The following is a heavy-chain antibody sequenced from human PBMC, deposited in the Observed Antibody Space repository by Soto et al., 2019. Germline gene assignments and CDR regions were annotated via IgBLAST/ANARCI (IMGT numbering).Heavy chain of an antibody. Sequence: EVQLAESGGDLVQPGGSLRLSCAASGFTLSEHFMDWVRQSPGKGLEWLGHSRNRANGFTTEYAASVKGRFTMSRDDSRNLFLLQMNSLQTDDTAVYYCVRIIDRGYSEYGGQGNLVTVSS. D-gene: IGHD3-22*01. V-gene: IGHV3-72*01. CDR1: GFTLSEHF. CDR2: SRNRANGFTT. CDR3: VRIIDRGYSEY. J-gene: IGHJ4*02.